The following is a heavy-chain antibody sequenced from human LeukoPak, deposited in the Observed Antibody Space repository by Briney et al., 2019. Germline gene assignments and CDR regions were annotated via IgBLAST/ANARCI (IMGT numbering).Heavy chain of an antibody. D-gene: IGHD4-17*01. Sequence: GGSLRLSCTASGFTFRTYAMIWFRQAPGKGLEWVSAIRAGGDTTVYADAVRGRFTISRDNSNNALYLQMNELRADDTAVYYCARDPNGDYIGAFDFWGQGTMVTVSS. J-gene: IGHJ3*01. CDR3: ARDPNGDYIGAFDF. CDR1: GFTFRTYA. CDR2: IRAGGDTT. V-gene: IGHV3-23*01.